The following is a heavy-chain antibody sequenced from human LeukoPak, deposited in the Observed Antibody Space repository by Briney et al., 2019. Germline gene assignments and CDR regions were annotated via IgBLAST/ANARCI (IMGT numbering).Heavy chain of an antibody. J-gene: IGHJ4*02. V-gene: IGHV3-23*01. CDR1: GFTFSSYE. Sequence: GGSLRLSCAASGFTFSSYEMNWVRQAPGKGLEWDSAISGSGGSTYYADSVKGRFTISRDNSKNTLYLQMNSLRAEDTAVYYCAKETSGYSYGYFDYWGQGTLVTVSS. CDR2: ISGSGGST. D-gene: IGHD5-18*01. CDR3: AKETSGYSYGYFDY.